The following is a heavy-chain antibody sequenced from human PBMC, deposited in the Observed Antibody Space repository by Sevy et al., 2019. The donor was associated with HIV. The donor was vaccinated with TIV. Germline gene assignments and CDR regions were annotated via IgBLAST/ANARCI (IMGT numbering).Heavy chain of an antibody. J-gene: IGHJ4*02. CDR2: IYYNGHI. CDR3: AGENAWGRGYS. V-gene: IGHV4-59*08. Sequence: SETLSLTCTVSGGSITSLDWNWIRQPPGKGLEWIANIYYNGHINYNPSLKSRVTLSLDTSKNQFSLRLSSVTAADTAMYHCAGENAWGRGYSWGQGTLVTVSS. D-gene: IGHD1-26*01. CDR1: GGSITSLD.